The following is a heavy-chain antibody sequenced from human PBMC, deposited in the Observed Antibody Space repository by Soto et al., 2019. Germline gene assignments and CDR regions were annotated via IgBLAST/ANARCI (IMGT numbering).Heavy chain of an antibody. CDR2: IKQDGSEK. D-gene: IGHD3-3*01. CDR3: ARVERGDLYYDFWSGYYRDYFDY. V-gene: IGHV3-7*01. CDR1: GFTFSSYW. J-gene: IGHJ4*02. Sequence: GGSLRLSCAASGFTFSSYWMSWVRQAPGKGLEWVANIKQDGSEKYYVDSVKGRLTISRDNAKNSLYLQMNSLRAEDTAVYYCARVERGDLYYDFWSGYYRDYFDYWGQGTLVTVSS.